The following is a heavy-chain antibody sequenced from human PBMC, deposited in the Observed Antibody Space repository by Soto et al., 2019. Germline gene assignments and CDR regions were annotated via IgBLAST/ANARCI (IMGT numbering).Heavy chain of an antibody. Sequence: QGQLEQSGAEVKKPGSSVKVSCKASGGTLSDQGVAWLRQAPGQGLEWMGGTIPVFNTAKYAQKFQGRVTVTADKLTNIAYMELSSLRSEDTAFYFCARGVYGSGNYYTGPSAFDIWGQGTMVIVSS. CDR1: GGTLSDQG. D-gene: IGHD3-10*01. CDR3: ARGVYGSGNYYTGPSAFDI. CDR2: TIPVFNTA. V-gene: IGHV1-69*06. J-gene: IGHJ3*02.